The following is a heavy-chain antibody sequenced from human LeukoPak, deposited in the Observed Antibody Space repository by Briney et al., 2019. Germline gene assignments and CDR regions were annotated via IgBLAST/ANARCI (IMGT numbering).Heavy chain of an antibody. CDR2: IRSDGINK. V-gene: IGHV3-30*02. J-gene: IGHJ6*03. D-gene: IGHD3-10*01. CDR3: AKMGKTENHYGSGRFSYYYYMDV. CDR1: GFTFSTYG. Sequence: GGSLRLSCAASGFTFSTYGMHWVRQASGKGLDWVAFIRSDGINKYYADSVKGRFTISRDNSKNALYLQMNSLRAEDTAVYYCAKMGKTENHYGSGRFSYYYYMDVWGKGTTVTISS.